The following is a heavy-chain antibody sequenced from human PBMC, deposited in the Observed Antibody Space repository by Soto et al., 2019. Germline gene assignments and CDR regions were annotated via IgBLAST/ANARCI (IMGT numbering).Heavy chain of an antibody. Sequence: GASVKVSCKASGYTFTSYAMHWVRQAPGQRLEWMGWINAGNGNTKYSQKFQGRVTITRDTSAGTAYMELSSLRSEDTAVYYCAIYGGNSVYFDYWGQGTLVTVSS. CDR2: INAGNGNT. CDR1: GYTFTSYA. D-gene: IGHD4-17*01. J-gene: IGHJ4*02. CDR3: AIYGGNSVYFDY. V-gene: IGHV1-3*01.